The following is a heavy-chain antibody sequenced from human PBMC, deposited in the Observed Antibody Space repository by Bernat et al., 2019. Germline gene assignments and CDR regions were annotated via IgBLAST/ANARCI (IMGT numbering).Heavy chain of an antibody. CDR2: ISSYNGDR. D-gene: IGHD6-19*01. CDR3: AGEPSNTSGWYAYFDS. Sequence: QAQLVQSGTEVKKPGAPVRVSCKTPGYTFTHHGIRWVRQAPGQGLEWLGWISSYNGDRIYAQRLQGRVTMTTYTPTNTAYMELTCLGPDATAVYYCAGEPSNTSGWYAYFDSWGQGTLVTVSS. CDR1: GYTFTHHG. V-gene: IGHV1-18*01. J-gene: IGHJ4*02.